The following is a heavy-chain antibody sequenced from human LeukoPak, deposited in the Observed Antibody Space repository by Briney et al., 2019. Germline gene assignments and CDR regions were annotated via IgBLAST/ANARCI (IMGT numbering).Heavy chain of an antibody. Sequence: LRLSCAASGFTFSSYAMSWVRQAPGKGLEWIGYIYYSGSTYYNPSLKSRVTISVDTSKNQFSLKLSSVTAADTAVYYCAREKRSVDYWGQGTLVTVSS. CDR3: AREKRSVDY. CDR2: IYYSGST. D-gene: IGHD4-17*01. J-gene: IGHJ4*02. CDR1: GFTFSSYA. V-gene: IGHV4-30-4*08.